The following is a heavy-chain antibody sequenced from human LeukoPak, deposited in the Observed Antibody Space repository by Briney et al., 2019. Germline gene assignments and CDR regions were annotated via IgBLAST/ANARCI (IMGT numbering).Heavy chain of an antibody. Sequence: SETLSLTCTVSGGSISSYYWSWIRQPPGKGLEWIGYIYYGGSTNYNPSLKSRVTISVDTSKNQFSLKLSSVTAADTAVYYCARNEGYHWFDPWGQGTLVTVSS. CDR2: IYYGGST. V-gene: IGHV4-59*01. CDR1: GGSISSYY. J-gene: IGHJ5*02. CDR3: ARNEGYHWFDP. D-gene: IGHD5-12*01.